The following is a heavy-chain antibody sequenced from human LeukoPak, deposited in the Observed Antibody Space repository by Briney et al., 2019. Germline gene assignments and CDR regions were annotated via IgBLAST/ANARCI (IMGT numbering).Heavy chain of an antibody. Sequence: GGSLRLSCAASGFSLNSYAMHWVRQAPGKGLEWVAVISYDGSNKYYADSVKGRFTISRDNSNNTLYLQMNSRRAEDTAVYYCARRANGLDYWAREPWSPSPQ. CDR2: ISYDGSNK. V-gene: IGHV3-30*04. CDR3: ARRANGLDY. D-gene: IGHD1-1*01. CDR1: GFSLNSYA. J-gene: IGHJ4*02.